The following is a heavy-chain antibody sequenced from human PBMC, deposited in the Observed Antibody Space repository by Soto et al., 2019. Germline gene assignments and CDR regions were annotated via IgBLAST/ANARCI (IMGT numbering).Heavy chain of an antibody. J-gene: IGHJ6*02. CDR2: ISYDESNK. V-gene: IGHV3-30*18. CDR1: GFPFSNYG. Sequence: GGSLRLSCAASGFPFSNYGMHWVRQAPGKGLEWVALISYDESNKHYADPVKGRFTISRDKSKNILYLQMNSLRAEDTALYYCAKEDYDILTGYYLYYYYYYGMDVWGQGTTVTVSS. CDR3: AKEDYDILTGYYLYYYYYYGMDV. D-gene: IGHD3-9*01.